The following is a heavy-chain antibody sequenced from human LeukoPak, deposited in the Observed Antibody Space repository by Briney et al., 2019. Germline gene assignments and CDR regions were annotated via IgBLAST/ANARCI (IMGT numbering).Heavy chain of an antibody. CDR3: AREGGWYGDYGACDY. CDR2: IYSGGST. Sequence: GGSLRLSCAASGFTVSSNYMSWVRQAPGKGLEWVSVIYSGGSTYYADSVKGRFTISRDNSKNTLYLQMNSLRAEDTAVYYCAREGGWYGDYGACDYWGQGTLVTVSS. CDR1: GFTVSSNY. V-gene: IGHV3-66*01. D-gene: IGHD4-17*01. J-gene: IGHJ4*02.